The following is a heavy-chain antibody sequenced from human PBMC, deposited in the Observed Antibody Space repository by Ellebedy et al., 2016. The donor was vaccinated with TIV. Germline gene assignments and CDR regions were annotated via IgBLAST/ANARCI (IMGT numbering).Heavy chain of an antibody. J-gene: IGHJ3*02. CDR1: GGSISSYY. V-gene: IGHV4-59*08. CDR3: ASSDNYDILTGYYFFDI. CDR2: IYYSGST. D-gene: IGHD3-9*01. Sequence: MPSETLSLTCTVSGGSISSYYWSWIRQPPGKGLEWIGYIYYSGSTNYNPSLKSRVTISVDTSKNQFSLKLSSFTAADTAVYYCASSDNYDILTGYYFFDIWGQGTMVTVSS.